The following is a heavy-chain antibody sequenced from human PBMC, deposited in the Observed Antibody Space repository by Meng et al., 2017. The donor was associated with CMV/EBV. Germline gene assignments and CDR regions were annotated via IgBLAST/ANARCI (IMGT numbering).Heavy chain of an antibody. CDR1: GGTFSSYA. J-gene: IGHJ6*02. CDR3: ARGVSYGSFYYYGMDV. Sequence: SVKVSCKASGGTFSSYAISWVRQAPGQGLEWMGGIIPIFGTANYAQKFQGRVTITTDESTSTAYMKLSSVTAADTAVYYCARGVSYGSFYYYGMDVWGQGTTVTVSS. CDR2: IIPIFGTA. V-gene: IGHV1-69*05. D-gene: IGHD5-18*01.